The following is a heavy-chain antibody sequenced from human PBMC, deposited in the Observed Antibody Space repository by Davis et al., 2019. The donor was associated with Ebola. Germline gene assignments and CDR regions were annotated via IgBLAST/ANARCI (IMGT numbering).Heavy chain of an antibody. Sequence: SETLSLTCAVYGGSFSGYYWSWIRQPPGKGLEWIGEINHSGSTNYNPSLKSRVTISVDTSKNQFSLKLSSVTAADTAVYYCARHGGYYYDSSGYYIGIWFDPWGQGTLVTVSS. D-gene: IGHD3-22*01. V-gene: IGHV4-34*01. CDR3: ARHGGYYYDSSGYYIGIWFDP. J-gene: IGHJ5*02. CDR2: INHSGST. CDR1: GGSFSGYY.